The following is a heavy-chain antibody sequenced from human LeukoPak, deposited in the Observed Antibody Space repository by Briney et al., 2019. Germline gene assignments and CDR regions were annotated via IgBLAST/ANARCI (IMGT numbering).Heavy chain of an antibody. CDR1: GFTFSSYA. J-gene: IGHJ5*02. V-gene: IGHV3-23*01. D-gene: IGHD6-13*01. CDR3: ATYSSSWYEGSRRFDP. CDR2: ISGSGGST. Sequence: GGSLRLSCAASGFTFSSYAMSWVRQAPGKGLEWVSAISGSGGSTYYADSVKGRFTISRDNSKNTLYLQMNSLRAEDTAVYYCATYSSSWYEGSRRFDPWGQGTLVTVSS.